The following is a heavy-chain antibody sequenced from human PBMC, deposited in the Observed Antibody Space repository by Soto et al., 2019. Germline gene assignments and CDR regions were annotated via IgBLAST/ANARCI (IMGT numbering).Heavy chain of an antibody. Sequence: VQLVESGGGVVQPGRSLRLSCAASGFTFSDYAMHWVRQAPGKGLEWVAVVSHDGRNTHYADSVKGRFTISRDSSKDPVSLEMTSLGAEDTAVYYCAKGGRQWLVTSDFNYWGQGALVTVSS. CDR1: GFTFSDYA. J-gene: IGHJ4*02. CDR2: VSHDGRNT. V-gene: IGHV3-30*18. D-gene: IGHD6-19*01. CDR3: AKGGRQWLVTSDFNY.